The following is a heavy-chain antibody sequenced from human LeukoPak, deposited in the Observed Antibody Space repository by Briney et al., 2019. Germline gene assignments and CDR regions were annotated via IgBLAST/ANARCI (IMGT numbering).Heavy chain of an antibody. CDR2: ISYDGSNK. V-gene: IGHV3-30*03. CDR1: GFTFSSYG. J-gene: IGHJ4*02. CDR3: ARVDSTWLRPTNGPFDY. Sequence: PGGSLRLSCAASGFTFSSYGMHWVRQASGKGLEWVAVISYDGSNKYYADSVKGRFTISRDNSKNTLYLQMNSLRAEDTAVYYCARVDSTWLRPTNGPFDYWGQGTLVTVSS. D-gene: IGHD5-12*01.